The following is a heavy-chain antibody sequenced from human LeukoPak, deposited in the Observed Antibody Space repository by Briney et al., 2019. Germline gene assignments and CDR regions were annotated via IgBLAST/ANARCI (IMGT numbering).Heavy chain of an antibody. V-gene: IGHV1-18*01. CDR1: GHTFTNSD. J-gene: IGHJ5*02. Sequence: ASVKVSCKASGHTFTNSDITWVRQAPGQGLEWMGRISTSNGDTNYAAKLQGRVTITTDTSTSTVYMELGSLTFDDTAVYFCARDPYHRLGPPLDLWGQGTLVTVSS. D-gene: IGHD1-14*01. CDR3: ARDPYHRLGPPLDL. CDR2: ISTSNGDT.